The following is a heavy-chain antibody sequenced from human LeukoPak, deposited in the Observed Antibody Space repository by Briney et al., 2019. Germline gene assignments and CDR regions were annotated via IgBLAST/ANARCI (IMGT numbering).Heavy chain of an antibody. CDR3: ARLQTRIFGPDSWFDP. J-gene: IGHJ5*02. CDR2: IYYSGST. D-gene: IGHD3/OR15-3a*01. CDR1: GGSISSSSYY. Sequence: SETLSLTCTVSGGSISSSSYYWGWIRQPPGKGLEWIGSIYYSGSTYYNPSLKSRVTISVDTSKNQFSLKLSSVTAADTAVYYCARLQTRIFGPDSWFDPWGQGTLVTVSS. V-gene: IGHV4-39*01.